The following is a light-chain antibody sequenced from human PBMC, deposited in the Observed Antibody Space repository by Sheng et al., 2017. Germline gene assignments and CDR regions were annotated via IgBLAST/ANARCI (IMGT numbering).Light chain of an antibody. J-gene: IGKJ3*01. Sequence: EIVLTQSPGTLSLSPGETATLSCRASQSVRIYLGWYQQKPGQVPRLLIYDASNRVDGIPARFSGSGSGTNFTLTITTVEPEDFAVYYCQQDYNLPFTFGPGTKVDIK. CDR1: QSVRIY. CDR3: QQDYNLPFT. CDR2: DAS. V-gene: IGKV3-11*01.